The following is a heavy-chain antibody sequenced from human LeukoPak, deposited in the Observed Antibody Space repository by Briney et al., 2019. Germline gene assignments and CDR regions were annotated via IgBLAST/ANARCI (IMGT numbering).Heavy chain of an antibody. CDR2: IMQDGSEK. J-gene: IGHJ5*02. V-gene: IGHV3-7*01. CDR3: APGPPYVT. D-gene: IGHD3-16*01. Sequence: QPGGSLRLSCAASGFTFSSYWMGWVRQAPGKGLEWVANIMQDGSEKYYVDSVKGRFTISRDNAKNSLYLQMNSLRDEDTAVYYCAPGPPYVTWGQGTLVTVSS. CDR1: GFTFSSYW.